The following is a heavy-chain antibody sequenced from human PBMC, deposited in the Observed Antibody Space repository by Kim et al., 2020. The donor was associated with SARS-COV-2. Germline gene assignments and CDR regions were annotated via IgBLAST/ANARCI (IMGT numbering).Heavy chain of an antibody. V-gene: IGHV1-46*01. Sequence: RYAQKFQGRVTMTRETSTSTGYMELSSLRSEDTAVYYCARWADIWDAFDIWGQGTMVTVSS. D-gene: IGHD3-9*01. CDR3: ARWADIWDAFDI. J-gene: IGHJ3*02.